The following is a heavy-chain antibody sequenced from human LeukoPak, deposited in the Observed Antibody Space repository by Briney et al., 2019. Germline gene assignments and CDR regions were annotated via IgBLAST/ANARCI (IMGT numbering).Heavy chain of an antibody. J-gene: IGHJ4*02. Sequence: GGSLRLSCAASGFTFSFYSMNWARQAPGKGLEWVSSMSVSSGLIYYADSVKGRFTVSRDNAKNSLYLQMNSLRAEDTAVYYCAREFGGSASGAGYWGQGTLVTVSS. CDR1: GFTFSFYS. D-gene: IGHD3-10*01. CDR2: MSVSSGLI. V-gene: IGHV3-21*01. CDR3: AREFGGSASGAGY.